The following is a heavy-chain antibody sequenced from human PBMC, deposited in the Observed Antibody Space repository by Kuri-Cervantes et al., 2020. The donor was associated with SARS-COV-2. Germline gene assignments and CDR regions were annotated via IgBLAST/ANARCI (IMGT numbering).Heavy chain of an antibody. CDR2: ISSSGSTI. D-gene: IGHD1-20*01. Sequence: GESLKISCAASGFTFSDYYMSWVRQAPGKGLEWVSYISSSGSTIYYADSVKGRFTISRDNAKNSLYLQMNTLRAEDTALYYCAKGGGITGTLHDYYGMDVWGQGTTVTVSS. V-gene: IGHV3-11*01. CDR1: GFTFSDYY. CDR3: AKGGGITGTLHDYYGMDV. J-gene: IGHJ6*02.